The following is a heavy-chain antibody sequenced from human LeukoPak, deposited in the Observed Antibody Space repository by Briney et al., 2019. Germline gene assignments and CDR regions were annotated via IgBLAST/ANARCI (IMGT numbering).Heavy chain of an antibody. CDR1: GGTFSSYA. V-gene: IGHV1-69*05. CDR3: ARVEGYYVH. J-gene: IGHJ4*02. Sequence: SVKVSCKASGGTFSSYAISWVRQPPGQGLEWMGRIIPIFGTANYAEKFQGKVTITTDESTSTAYMELSSLRYEGTAVYYCARVEGYYVHWGQGTLVTVSS. CDR2: IIPIFGTA.